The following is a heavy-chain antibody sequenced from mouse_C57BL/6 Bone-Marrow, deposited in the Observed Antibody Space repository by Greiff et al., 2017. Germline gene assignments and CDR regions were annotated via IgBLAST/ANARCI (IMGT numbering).Heavy chain of an antibody. CDR2: IYPTSGRT. Sequence: QVQLQQSGAELVKPGASVKMSCKASGYTFTSYWITWVKQRPGQGLEWIGDIYPTSGRTNYNEKFKSKAILTVDTSSNTAYMQLSSLTSEDSAVLYWARSGRGGRSFDNWGQGTTLTVSS. CDR1: GYTFTSYW. J-gene: IGHJ2*01. CDR3: ARSGRGGRSFDN. D-gene: IGHD1-1*01. V-gene: IGHV1-55*01.